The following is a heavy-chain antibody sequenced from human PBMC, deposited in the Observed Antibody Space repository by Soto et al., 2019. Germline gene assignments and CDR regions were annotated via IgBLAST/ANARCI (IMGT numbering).Heavy chain of an antibody. Sequence: ETLSLTCAVYGGSFSGYYWSWIRQPPGRGLEWIGEINHSGSTNYNPSLKSRVTISVDTSKNQFSLKLSSVTAADTAVYYCARERVGPSKNWFDPWGQGTLVTVSS. V-gene: IGHV4-34*01. CDR3: ARERVGPSKNWFDP. D-gene: IGHD1-26*01. CDR1: GGSFSGYY. CDR2: INHSGST. J-gene: IGHJ5*02.